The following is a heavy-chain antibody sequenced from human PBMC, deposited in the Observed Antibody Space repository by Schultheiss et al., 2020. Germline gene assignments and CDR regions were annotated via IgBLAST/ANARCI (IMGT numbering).Heavy chain of an antibody. Sequence: GGSLRLSCAASGFTFSDYYMTWIRQAPGKGLECVSHIGSSGSIIYYADSVKGRFTISRDNSKNTLYLQMNSLRAEDTAVYYCASRDGYTDIDYWGQGTLVTVSS. V-gene: IGHV3-11*04. CDR1: GFTFSDYY. J-gene: IGHJ4*02. CDR2: IGSSGSII. D-gene: IGHD5-24*01. CDR3: ASRDGYTDIDY.